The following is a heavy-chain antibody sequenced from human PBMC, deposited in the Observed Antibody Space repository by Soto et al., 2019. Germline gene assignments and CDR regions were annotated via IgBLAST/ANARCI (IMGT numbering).Heavy chain of an antibody. D-gene: IGHD5-18*01. CDR1: GGSISSSSYY. CDR2: DNYSGST. CDR3: ATSGANSYAYDY. V-gene: IGHV4-39*01. J-gene: IGHJ4*02. Sequence: QLQLQESGPGLVKPSETLSLTCTVSGGSISSSSYYWGWIRQSPGKGLEWIGSDNYSGSTNYNPSLKSRVTISVDTSKNQFSLKLSSVTAADTALYYWATSGANSYAYDYWGQGTLVTVSS.